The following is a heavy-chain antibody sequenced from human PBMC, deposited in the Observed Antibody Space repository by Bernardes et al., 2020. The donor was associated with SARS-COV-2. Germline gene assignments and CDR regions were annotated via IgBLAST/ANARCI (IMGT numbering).Heavy chain of an antibody. CDR2: ISWNSGSI. V-gene: IGHV3-9*01. Sequence: GGSLRLSCAASGFTFDDYAMHWVRQAPGKGLEWVSGISWNSGSIGYADSVKGRFTISRDNAKNSLYLQMNSLRAEDTALYYCAKDYNVNLVVVPAAFDYWGQGTLVTVSS. CDR1: GFTFDDYA. CDR3: AKDYNVNLVVVPAAFDY. J-gene: IGHJ4*02. D-gene: IGHD2-2*01.